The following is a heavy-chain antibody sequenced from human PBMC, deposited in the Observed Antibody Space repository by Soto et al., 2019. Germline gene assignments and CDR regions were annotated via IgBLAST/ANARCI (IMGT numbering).Heavy chain of an antibody. CDR3: ARDYAVTTRRYYYYYYGMDV. J-gene: IGHJ6*02. V-gene: IGHV4-30-4*01. D-gene: IGHD4-17*01. Sequence: SETLSLTCTVSGGSISSGDYYWGWIRQPPGKGLEWIGYIYYSGSTYYNPSLKSRVTISVDTSKNPSSLKLSSVTAADTAVYYCARDYAVTTRRYYYYYYGMDVWGHGTTVTVSS. CDR1: GGSISSGDYY. CDR2: IYYSGST.